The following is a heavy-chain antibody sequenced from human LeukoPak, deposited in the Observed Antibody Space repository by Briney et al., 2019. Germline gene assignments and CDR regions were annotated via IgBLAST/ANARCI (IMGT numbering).Heavy chain of an antibody. CDR3: ARAVRYRDYYYGMDV. J-gene: IGHJ6*02. V-gene: IGHV4-59*01. Sequence: GSLRLSCAASGFTFSSYSMNWVRQAPGKGLEWIGYIYYSGSTNYNPSLKSRVSISVDTSKNQFSLKLSSVTAADTAVYYCARAVRYRDYYYGMDVWGQGTTVTVSS. CDR2: IYYSGST. D-gene: IGHD3-9*01. CDR1: GFTFSSYS.